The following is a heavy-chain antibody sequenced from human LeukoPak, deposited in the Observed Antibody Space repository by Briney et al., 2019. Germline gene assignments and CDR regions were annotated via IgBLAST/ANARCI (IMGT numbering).Heavy chain of an antibody. CDR3: ARRLGGSSEGYEF. Sequence: GASVKVSCKAFGYTFTDLTEYYIHWVRQAPGQGLEWMGWINPNNGGTKYAQRFQGRVTMTRDMSMNTAYMELSSLTSDDTAVYSCARRLGGSSEGYEFWGQGPLVTVSS. CDR1: GYTFTDLTEYY. D-gene: IGHD1-26*01. V-gene: IGHV1-2*02. CDR2: INPNNGGT. J-gene: IGHJ4*02.